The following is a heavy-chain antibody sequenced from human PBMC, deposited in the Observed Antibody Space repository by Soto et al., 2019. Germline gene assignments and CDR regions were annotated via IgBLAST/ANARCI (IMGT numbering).Heavy chain of an antibody. CDR2: IYYSGST. D-gene: IGHD2-2*01. J-gene: IGHJ4*02. CDR3: ARQSRDQLLWPPDD. Sequence: QLQLQESGPGLVKPSETLSLTCTVSVGSISSSSYYWGWIRQPPGKGLEWIGIIYYSGSTYDNPSLGSRLPLSEQAPTTEVSLRLSSVPAADTAVSDCARQSRDQLLWPPDDWGQGTLVTVSS. V-gene: IGHV4-39*01. CDR1: VGSISSSSYY.